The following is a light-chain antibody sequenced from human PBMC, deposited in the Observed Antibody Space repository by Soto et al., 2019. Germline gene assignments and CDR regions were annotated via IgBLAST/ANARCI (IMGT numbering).Light chain of an antibody. Sequence: DIQMTQSPSTLSASVGDRVTITCRASQSISPWLAWYQQKPGKAPKLLIYKASSLESGVPSRFSGSGSGTEFTLTINSLQPDDFATYYCQQYNTYPLTFGGGTTVEIK. CDR1: QSISPW. CDR3: QQYNTYPLT. J-gene: IGKJ4*01. V-gene: IGKV1-5*03. CDR2: KAS.